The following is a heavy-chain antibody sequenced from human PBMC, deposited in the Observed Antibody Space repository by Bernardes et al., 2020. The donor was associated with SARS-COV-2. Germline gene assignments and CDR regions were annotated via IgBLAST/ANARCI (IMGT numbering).Heavy chain of an antibody. CDR1: GFTFSSYA. CDR3: AKDTQKGTSWSYYYYGMDV. J-gene: IGHJ6*02. V-gene: IGHV3-23*01. D-gene: IGHD2-2*01. CDR2: ISGSGGST. Sequence: GGSLRLSCAASGFTFSSYAMSWVLQAPGKGLEWVSAISGSGGSTYYADSVKGRFTISRDNSKNTLYLQMNSLRAEDTAVYYCAKDTQKGTSWSYYYYGMDVWGQGTTVTVSS.